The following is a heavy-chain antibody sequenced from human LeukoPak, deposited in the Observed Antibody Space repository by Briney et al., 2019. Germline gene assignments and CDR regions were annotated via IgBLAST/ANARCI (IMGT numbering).Heavy chain of an antibody. D-gene: IGHD3-10*01. Sequence: PGGSLRLSCAASVFHFSSYAMSGVRQPPGRGREWVSFISRLDDYTYYADSVKGRFTISRDNSKNTLYLQMNSRRAEDTAVYYCANDYRSGSFHDFWGQGTLVTVSS. CDR1: VFHFSSYA. CDR3: ANDYRSGSFHDF. J-gene: IGHJ4*02. V-gene: IGHV3-23*01. CDR2: ISRLDDYT.